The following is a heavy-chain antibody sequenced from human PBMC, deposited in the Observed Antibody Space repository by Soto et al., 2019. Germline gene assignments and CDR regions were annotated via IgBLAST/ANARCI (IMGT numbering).Heavy chain of an antibody. CDR3: VKDAPIGVLLHPHNWFDP. D-gene: IGHD3-10*01. CDR1: GFTFNNYG. V-gene: IGHV3-23*01. CDR2: ISGTGGST. J-gene: IGHJ5*02. Sequence: PVGSLRLSCAASGFTFNNYGMSWVRQAPGKGLEWVSSISGTGGSTYYAESVKGRFTISRDNSKNTMYLQMDSLRVDDTPVYYCVKDAPIGVLLHPHNWFDPWGRGTLVPVSS.